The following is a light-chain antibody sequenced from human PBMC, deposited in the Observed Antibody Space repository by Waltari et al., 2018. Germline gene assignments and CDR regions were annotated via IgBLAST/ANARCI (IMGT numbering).Light chain of an antibody. Sequence: NFMLTQPHSVSESPGKTVTISCTRSSGSIASNYVQWYQQRPGSAPTPVIYENNQRPSGVADRFSGSIDSSSNSAPLTISGLKAEDEADYYCQSYYGTDWVFGGGTKLTVL. CDR1: SGSIASNY. V-gene: IGLV6-57*04. CDR2: ENN. J-gene: IGLJ3*02. CDR3: QSYYGTDWV.